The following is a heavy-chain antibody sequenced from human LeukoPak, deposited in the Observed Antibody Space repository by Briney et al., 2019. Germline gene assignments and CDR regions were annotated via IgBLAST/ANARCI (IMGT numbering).Heavy chain of an antibody. CDR2: INPNSGGT. D-gene: IGHD3-10*01. Sequence: ASVKVSCKASGYTFTGYYMHWVRQAPGQGLEWMGWINPNSGGTNHAQKFQGRVTMTRDTSISTAYLELSRLRSDDTAVYYCGRVVGGNYYGSETDDYWGQGTLVTVSS. CDR1: GYTFTGYY. V-gene: IGHV1-2*02. CDR3: GRVVGGNYYGSETDDY. J-gene: IGHJ4*02.